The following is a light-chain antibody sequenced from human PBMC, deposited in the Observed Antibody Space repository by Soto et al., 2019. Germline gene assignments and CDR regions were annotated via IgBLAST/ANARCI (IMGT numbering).Light chain of an antibody. CDR1: QSVSSSY. CDR3: QQYGSSPDT. Sequence: EIVLTQSPGTLSLSPGERATLSCRASQSVSSSYLAWYQQKPGQAPRLLIYGASSRAPGIPDRFSGSGSGKDFHLTIRRLEPEGFAVYYCQQYGSSPDTFGPGTKVDIK. V-gene: IGKV3-20*01. J-gene: IGKJ3*01. CDR2: GAS.